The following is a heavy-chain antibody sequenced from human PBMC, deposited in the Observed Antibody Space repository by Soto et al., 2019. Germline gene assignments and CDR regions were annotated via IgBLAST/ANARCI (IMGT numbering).Heavy chain of an antibody. CDR2: ISYDGSNK. J-gene: IGHJ4*02. V-gene: IGHV3-30*18. CDR1: GFTFSSYG. CDR3: AKAGIPAYYYDSSGYYYFDY. D-gene: IGHD3-22*01. Sequence: LSLTCAASGFTFSSYGMHWVRQAPGKGLAWVAVISYDGSNKYYADSVKGRFTISRDNSKNTLYLQMNSLRAEDTAVYYCAKAGIPAYYYDSSGYYYFDYWGQGTLVTVSS.